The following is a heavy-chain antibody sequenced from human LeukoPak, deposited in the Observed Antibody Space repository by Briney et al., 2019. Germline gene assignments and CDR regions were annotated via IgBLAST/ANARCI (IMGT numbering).Heavy chain of an antibody. Sequence: GGSLRLSCAASGFTFSSYGMHWVRQAPGKGLEWVAVISYDGSNKYYADSVKGRFTISRDSSKNTLFLQMNSLRAEDTALYYCASAREYCGGAECYEYFQHWGQGTLVTVSS. CDR2: ISYDGSNK. CDR1: GFTFSSYG. J-gene: IGHJ1*01. V-gene: IGHV3-30*03. D-gene: IGHD2-21*01. CDR3: ASAREYCGGAECYEYFQH.